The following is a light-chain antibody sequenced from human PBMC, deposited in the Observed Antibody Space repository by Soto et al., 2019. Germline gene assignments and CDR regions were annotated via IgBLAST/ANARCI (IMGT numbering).Light chain of an antibody. Sequence: DIQMTQSPSTLSAAVGDGVTITCRASQNISVWLAWYQQRPGKAPKFLMYDASSLETGVPSRFSGSGSGTEFTLPISSLQTDDSATYYGQQYASSSTTFGQGTKLEIK. CDR1: QNISVW. CDR3: QQYASSSTT. V-gene: IGKV1-5*01. CDR2: DAS. J-gene: IGKJ2*01.